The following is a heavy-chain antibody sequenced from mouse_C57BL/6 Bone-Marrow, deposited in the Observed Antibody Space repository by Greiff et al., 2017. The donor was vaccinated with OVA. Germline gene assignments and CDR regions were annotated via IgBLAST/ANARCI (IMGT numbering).Heavy chain of an antibody. J-gene: IGHJ2*01. Sequence: VQLQQSGPELVKPGASVKISCKASGYAFSSSWMNWVKQRPGKGLEWIGRIYPGDGDTNYNGKFKGKATLTADKSSSTAYMQLSSLTSEDSAVYFCAREELTGTDYWGQGTTLTVSS. CDR2: IYPGDGDT. CDR1: GYAFSSSW. V-gene: IGHV1-82*01. D-gene: IGHD4-1*01. CDR3: AREELTGTDY.